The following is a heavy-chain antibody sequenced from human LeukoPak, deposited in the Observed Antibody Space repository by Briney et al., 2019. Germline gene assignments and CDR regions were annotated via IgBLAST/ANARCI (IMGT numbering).Heavy chain of an antibody. CDR3: ARDRDTAMVHAAFDI. Sequence: PGGSLRLSCVASGFTFSTYAILWVRQAPGKGLEWVAVISYDGSNKYYADSVKGRFTISRDNSKNTLYLQMNSLRAEDTAVYYCARDRDTAMVHAAFDIWGQGTMVTVSS. CDR1: GFTFSTYA. D-gene: IGHD5-18*01. V-gene: IGHV3-30*04. J-gene: IGHJ3*02. CDR2: ISYDGSNK.